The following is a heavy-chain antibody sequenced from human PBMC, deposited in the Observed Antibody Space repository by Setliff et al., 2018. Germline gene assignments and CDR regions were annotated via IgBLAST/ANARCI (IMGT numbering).Heavy chain of an antibody. CDR3: ARDGHNVYYFDY. CDR2: INSDVSST. D-gene: IGHD1-1*01. J-gene: IGHJ4*02. CDR1: GFSFSNYW. Sequence: PGGSLRLSCAASGFSFSNYWMHWVRQAPGKGLVWVSRINSDVSSTNYADSVKGQFTVSRDNAKNTLYLQMNSLRAEDTAVYYCARDGHNVYYFDYWGLGTLVTVSS. V-gene: IGHV3-74*01.